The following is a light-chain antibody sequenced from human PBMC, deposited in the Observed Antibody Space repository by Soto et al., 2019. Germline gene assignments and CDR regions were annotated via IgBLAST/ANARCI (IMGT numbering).Light chain of an antibody. CDR3: SSYTGSSTLVM. V-gene: IGLV2-14*01. CDR2: EVS. J-gene: IGLJ3*02. Sequence: QSALTQPASVSGSPGQSITISCTGTNNDVGGHNYVSWYQQHPGKAPKLMIYEVSVRPLGVSNRFYGSKSGNTASLTISGLQTEDEADYFCSSYTGSSTLVMFGGGTKVTVL. CDR1: NNDVGGHNY.